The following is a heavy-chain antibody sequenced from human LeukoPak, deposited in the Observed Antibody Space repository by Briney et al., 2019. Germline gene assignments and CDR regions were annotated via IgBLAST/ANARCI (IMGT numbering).Heavy chain of an antibody. V-gene: IGHV3-30*19. CDR2: ISYDGSDK. CDR1: GFTFSSYG. J-gene: IGHJ6*02. D-gene: IGHD2-2*03. CDR3: ARVLGIVVVPGYGMDV. Sequence: PGGSLRLSCAASGFTFSSYGMHWVRQAPGKGLEWVAVISYDGSDKYYADSVKGRFTISRDNSKNTLYLQMKSLRDEDTAVYYCARVLGIVVVPGYGMDVWGQGTAVTVSS.